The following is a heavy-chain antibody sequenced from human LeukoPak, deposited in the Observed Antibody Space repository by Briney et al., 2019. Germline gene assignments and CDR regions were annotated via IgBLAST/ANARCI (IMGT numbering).Heavy chain of an antibody. Sequence: ASVKVSCKASGGTFSSYAISWVRQAPGQGLEWMGWMNPNSGNTGYAQKFQGRVTMTRNTSISTAYMELSSLRSEDTAVYYCARFRSSGYSEYYFDYWGQGTLVTVSS. CDR1: GGTFSSYA. V-gene: IGHV1-8*02. CDR3: ARFRSSGYSEYYFDY. D-gene: IGHD3-22*01. J-gene: IGHJ4*02. CDR2: MNPNSGNT.